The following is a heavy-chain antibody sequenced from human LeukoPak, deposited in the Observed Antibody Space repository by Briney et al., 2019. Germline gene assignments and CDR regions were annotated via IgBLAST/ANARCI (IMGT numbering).Heavy chain of an antibody. D-gene: IGHD5-24*01. CDR3: ARDAAEGWLHDRGAFDI. V-gene: IGHV3-21*01. Sequence: GGSLRLSCAASRFTFSSYSMNWVRQAPGKGLEWVSSISSSSSYIYYADSVKGRFTISRDNAKNSLYLQMNSLRAEDTAVYYCARDAAEGWLHDRGAFDIWGQGTMVTVPS. J-gene: IGHJ3*02. CDR1: RFTFSSYS. CDR2: ISSSSSYI.